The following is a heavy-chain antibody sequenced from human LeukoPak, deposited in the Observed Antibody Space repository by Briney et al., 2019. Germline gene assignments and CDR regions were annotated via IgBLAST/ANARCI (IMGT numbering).Heavy chain of an antibody. CDR3: ARSVPATIRFLEWLLPHYYMDV. J-gene: IGHJ6*03. D-gene: IGHD3-3*01. CDR1: GYTFTSYD. CDR2: MNPNSGNT. Sequence: GASVKVSCKASGYTFTSYDINWVRQATGQGLEWMGRMNPNSGNTGYAQKFQGRVTMTRNTSISTAYMELSSLRSEDTAVYYCARSVPATIRFLEWLLPHYYMDVWGKGTTVTVSS. V-gene: IGHV1-8*01.